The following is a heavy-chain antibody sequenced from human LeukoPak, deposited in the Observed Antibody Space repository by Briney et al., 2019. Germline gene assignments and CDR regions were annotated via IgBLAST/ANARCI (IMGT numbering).Heavy chain of an antibody. CDR2: ISSSGSTI. Sequence: GGSLRLSCAASGFTFSDYYMNWIRQAPGKGLEWVSYISSSGSTIYYADSLTGRFTISRDNAKNSLYLQMNSLRAEDTAMYYCARRATTERGHSYGLDFWGQGTLVTVSS. CDR1: GFTFSDYY. CDR3: ARRATTERGHSYGLDF. D-gene: IGHD5-18*01. V-gene: IGHV3-11*04. J-gene: IGHJ4*02.